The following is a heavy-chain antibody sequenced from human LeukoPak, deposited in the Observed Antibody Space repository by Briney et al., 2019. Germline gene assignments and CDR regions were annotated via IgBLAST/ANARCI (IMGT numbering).Heavy chain of an antibody. V-gene: IGHV3-23*01. CDR3: AKYGEGSGSYSAYYFDY. CDR2: ISGSGGST. CDR1: GFTFSSYA. J-gene: IGHJ4*02. D-gene: IGHD3-10*01. Sequence: PGGSLRLSCAASGFTFSSYAMSWVRQAPGKGLEWVSVISGSGGSTYYADSVKGRFTISRDNSKNTLYLQMNSLRAEDTAVYYCAKYGEGSGSYSAYYFDYWGQGTLVTVSS.